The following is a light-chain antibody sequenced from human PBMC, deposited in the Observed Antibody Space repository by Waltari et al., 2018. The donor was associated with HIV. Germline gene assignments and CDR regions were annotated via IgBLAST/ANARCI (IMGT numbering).Light chain of an antibody. CDR1: QSVSSSY. V-gene: IGKV3-20*01. Sequence: EIVLTQSPGTLSLSPGARATLSCRASQSVSSSYLVWFQQKPGQAPRLVIYAASSRATGIPDRFSGSGSGTDFTLTISRLEPEDFAVYYCQQYGISPRTFGQGTTLEIK. CDR3: QQYGISPRT. J-gene: IGKJ1*01. CDR2: AAS.